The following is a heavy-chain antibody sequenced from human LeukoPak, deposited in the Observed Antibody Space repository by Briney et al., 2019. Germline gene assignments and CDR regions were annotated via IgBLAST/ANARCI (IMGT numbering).Heavy chain of an antibody. CDR1: GFTFSGSA. CDR2: IRSKANSYAT. J-gene: IGHJ4*02. CDR3: AKGPCSGGSCCLDY. D-gene: IGHD2-15*01. V-gene: IGHV3-73*01. Sequence: GGSLRLSCAASGFTFSGSAMHWVRQASGKGLEWVGRIRSKANSYATAYAASVKGRFTISRDDSKNTAYLQMNSLKTEDTAVYYCAKGPCSGGSCCLDYWGQGTLVTVSS.